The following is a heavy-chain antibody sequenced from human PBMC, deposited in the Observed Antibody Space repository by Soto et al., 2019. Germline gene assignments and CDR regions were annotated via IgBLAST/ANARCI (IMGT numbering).Heavy chain of an antibody. CDR2: INSAGSST. D-gene: IGHD2-15*01. CDR3: VRTSLVVAAATREDY. V-gene: IGHV3-74*01. J-gene: IGHJ4*02. CDR1: GFTFSSYW. Sequence: EVQLVESGGGLVQPGGSLRLSCAASGFTFSSYWMHWVRQAPGKGLVWVSRINSAGSSTSYADSVKGRFTSSRDNAKNTLYLQMNSLRAEDTAVYYCVRTSLVVAAATREDYWGQGTLVTVSS.